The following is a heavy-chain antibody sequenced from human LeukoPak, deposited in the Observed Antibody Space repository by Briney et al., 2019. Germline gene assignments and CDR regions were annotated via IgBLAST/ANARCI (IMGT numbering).Heavy chain of an antibody. J-gene: IGHJ4*02. CDR1: GFTFDDYA. CDR2: ISYDGSNK. Sequence: GGSLRLSCAASGFTFDDYAMHWVRHAPGKGLEWVAVISYDGSNKYYADSVKGRFTISRDNSKNTLYLQMNSLRAEDTAVYYCARLSGSYYFDYWGQGTLVTVSS. D-gene: IGHD1-26*01. CDR3: ARLSGSYYFDY. V-gene: IGHV3-30*14.